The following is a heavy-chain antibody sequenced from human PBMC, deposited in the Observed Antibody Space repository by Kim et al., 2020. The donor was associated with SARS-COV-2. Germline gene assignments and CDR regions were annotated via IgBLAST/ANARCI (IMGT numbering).Heavy chain of an antibody. Sequence: NPSRKRRITISVDTSKNQFSLKLSSVTAADTAVYYWARGIAAAGKVWGFDPWGQGTLVTVSS. CDR3: ARGIAAAGKVWGFDP. D-gene: IGHD6-13*01. J-gene: IGHJ5*02. V-gene: IGHV4-59*09.